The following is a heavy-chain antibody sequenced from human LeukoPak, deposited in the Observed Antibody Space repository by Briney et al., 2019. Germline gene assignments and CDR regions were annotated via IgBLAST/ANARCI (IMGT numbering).Heavy chain of an antibody. CDR1: GYTFTGYY. J-gene: IGHJ4*02. D-gene: IGHD3-22*01. V-gene: IGHV1-2*06. Sequence: ASVKVSCKAFGYTFTGYYMHWVRQAPGQGLEWMGRFDPNNGGTSYAQKFQGRVTITRDTSTSTVYMELSSLRSEDTAVYYCARPYYDSSGYYRYYFDYWGQGTLVTVSS. CDR2: FDPNNGGT. CDR3: ARPYYDSSGYYRYYFDY.